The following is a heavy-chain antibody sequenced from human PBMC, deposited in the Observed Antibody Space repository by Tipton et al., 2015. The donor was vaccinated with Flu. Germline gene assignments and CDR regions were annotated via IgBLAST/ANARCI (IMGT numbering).Heavy chain of an antibody. CDR2: IHHGGNI. V-gene: IGHV4-38-2*01. CDR1: GDSISSDYY. D-gene: IGHD1-26*01. CDR3: ARVRALHFDY. Sequence: TLSLTCEVSGDSISSDYYWGWVRQSPGKGLEWIASIHHGGNIFYNPSLKSRVIMSVDTSKNQFSLNLTSVTAADSAVYYCARVRALHFDYWGQGILVTVSS. J-gene: IGHJ4*02.